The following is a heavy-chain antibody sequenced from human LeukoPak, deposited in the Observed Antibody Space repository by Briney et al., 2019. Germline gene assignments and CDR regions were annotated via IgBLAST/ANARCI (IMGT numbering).Heavy chain of an antibody. D-gene: IGHD2-2*02. J-gene: IGHJ4*02. V-gene: IGHV3-23*01. Sequence: GGSLRLSCAASGFTFSSYAMIWVRQAPGKGLEWVSAISGSGGSTYYADSVKGRFTISRDNSKNTLYLQMNSLRAEDTAVYYCAKDLCSSTSCYSPLYYFDYWGQGTLVTVSS. CDR1: GFTFSSYA. CDR3: AKDLCSSTSCYSPLYYFDY. CDR2: ISGSGGST.